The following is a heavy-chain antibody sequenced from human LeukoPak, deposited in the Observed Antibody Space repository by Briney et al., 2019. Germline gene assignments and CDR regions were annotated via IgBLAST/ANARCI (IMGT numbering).Heavy chain of an antibody. J-gene: IGHJ6*03. CDR3: ARSGYSYGVYYYYYMDV. CDR1: GFTFSSYW. D-gene: IGHD5-18*01. CDR2: INTDGSST. Sequence: GGSLRLSCAASGFTFSSYWMHWVRQAPGKGLVWVSRINTDGSSTSYADSVRGRFTISRDNAKNTLYLQMNSLRAEDTAVYYCARSGYSYGVYYYYYMDVWGKGTTVTVSS. V-gene: IGHV3-74*01.